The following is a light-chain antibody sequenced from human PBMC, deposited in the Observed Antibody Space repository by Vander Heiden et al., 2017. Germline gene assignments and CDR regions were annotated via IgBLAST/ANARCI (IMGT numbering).Light chain of an antibody. CDR1: SSNIGSTY. Sequence: SVLTQPPSVSAATGQKVTIPCSGSSSNIGSTYVSWSQQRPGTAPKLLIDDNNKRPAGRPDRCSGSKSGTSATLGITGVQTGDEADYYCGTWDTSLSVVVCGGGTKLTVL. CDR2: DNN. J-gene: IGLJ2*01. V-gene: IGLV1-51*01. CDR3: GTWDTSLSVVV.